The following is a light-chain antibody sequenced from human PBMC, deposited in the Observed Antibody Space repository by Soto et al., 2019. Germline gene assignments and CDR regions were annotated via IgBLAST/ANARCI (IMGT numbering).Light chain of an antibody. CDR2: VTS. V-gene: IGKV1-39*01. CDR1: QNISKF. J-gene: IGKJ1*01. CDR3: QQTYRRPGT. Sequence: DIQMTQSPSFLSASVGDRVTVTCRPSQNISKFLNWYQEKPGKPPKILIYVTSSLENGVPSRFKGSGSGTDFALTINGLQPEDFATYYCQQTYRRPGTFGQGTRV.